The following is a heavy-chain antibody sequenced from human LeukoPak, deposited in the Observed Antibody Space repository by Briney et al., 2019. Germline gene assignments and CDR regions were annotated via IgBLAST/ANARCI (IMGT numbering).Heavy chain of an antibody. Sequence: GGSLRLSCAASGFTFSSYSMNWVRQAPGKGLEWVSFISSSSSYIYYADSVKGRFTISRDNAKNSLYLQMNSLRAEDTAVYYCARDDWGSPPYLSGYWGQGTLVTVSS. J-gene: IGHJ4*02. D-gene: IGHD2-21*01. V-gene: IGHV3-21*01. CDR2: ISSSSSYI. CDR3: ARDDWGSPPYLSGY. CDR1: GFTFSSYS.